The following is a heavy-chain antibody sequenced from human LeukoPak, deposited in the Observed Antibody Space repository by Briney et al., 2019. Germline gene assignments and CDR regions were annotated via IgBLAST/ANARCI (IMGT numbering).Heavy chain of an antibody. D-gene: IGHD3-22*01. CDR3: ARDGYYYDSSGYLHLSFDY. Sequence: GGSLRLSCAASGFTFSSYSMNWVRQAPGKGLEWVSYISSSSSTIYYADSVKGRFTISRDNAKNSLYLQMNSLRDEDTAVYYCARDGYYYDSSGYLHLSFDYWGQGTLVTVSS. J-gene: IGHJ4*02. CDR1: GFTFSSYS. V-gene: IGHV3-48*02. CDR2: ISSSSSTI.